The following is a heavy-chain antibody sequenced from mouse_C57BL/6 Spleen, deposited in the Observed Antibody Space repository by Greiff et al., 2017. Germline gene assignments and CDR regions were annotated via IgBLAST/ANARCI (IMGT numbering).Heavy chain of an antibody. D-gene: IGHD1-1*01. Sequence: EVQLQQSGPELVKPGASVKISCKASGYSFTGYYMNWVKQSPEKSLEWIGEINPSTGGTTYNQKFKAKATLTVDKSSSTAYMQLKSLTSEDSAVSYCARLGGSSYYFDYWGQGTTLTVAS. CDR3: ARLGGSSYYFDY. CDR2: INPSTGGT. CDR1: GYSFTGYY. V-gene: IGHV1-42*01. J-gene: IGHJ2*01.